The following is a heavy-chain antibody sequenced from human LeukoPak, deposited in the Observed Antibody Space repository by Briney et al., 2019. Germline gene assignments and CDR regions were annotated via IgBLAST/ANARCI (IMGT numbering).Heavy chain of an antibody. V-gene: IGHV1-2*02. CDR3: ARNQRGYCSRTSCLPDFDF. D-gene: IGHD2-2*01. CDR1: GYTFTGYY. Sequence: GASVKVSCKASGYTFTGYYMHWVRQAPGQGLEWMGWINPNSGGTQYAQKFQGRVTMTSDTSITTTYMELSSLTSDDTAVYYCARNQRGYCSRTSCLPDFDFWGQGTPVTVSS. CDR2: INPNSGGT. J-gene: IGHJ4*02.